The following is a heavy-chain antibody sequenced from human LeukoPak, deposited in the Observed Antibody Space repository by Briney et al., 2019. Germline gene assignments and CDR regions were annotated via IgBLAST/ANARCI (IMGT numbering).Heavy chain of an antibody. D-gene: IGHD3-9*01. V-gene: IGHV1-2*02. CDR1: GYTFTGYY. CDR3: ARVYRYDILTGSYYFDY. Sequence: ASVKVSCKASGYTFTGYYMHWVRQAPGQGLEWMGWINPNSGGTNYAQKFQGRVTMTRDTSISTAYMELSRLRSDDTAVYYCARVYRYDILTGSYYFDYWGQGTLVTVSS. CDR2: INPNSGGT. J-gene: IGHJ4*02.